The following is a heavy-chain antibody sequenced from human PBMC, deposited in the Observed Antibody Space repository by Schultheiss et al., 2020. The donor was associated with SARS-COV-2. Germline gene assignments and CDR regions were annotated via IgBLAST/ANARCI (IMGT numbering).Heavy chain of an antibody. CDR1: GFTFDDYV. CDR2: ISWNSGWT. J-gene: IGHJ4*02. Sequence: GGSLRLSCVASGFTFDDYVMHWVRQAPGKGLEWVSGISWNSGWTRYADSVKGRFTISRDNAKNSLYLQMNSLRTEDTALYYCAKVEYSGSYLPDYWGQGTLVTVSS. D-gene: IGHD1-26*01. CDR3: AKVEYSGSYLPDY. V-gene: IGHV3-9*01.